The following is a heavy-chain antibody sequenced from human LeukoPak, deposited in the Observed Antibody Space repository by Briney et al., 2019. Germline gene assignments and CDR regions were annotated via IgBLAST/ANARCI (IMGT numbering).Heavy chain of an antibody. J-gene: IGHJ5*02. CDR1: GGSVNSGSSY. V-gene: IGHV4-61*03. CDR3: ARKFDA. CDR2: IYYSGST. Sequence: SETLSLTCTVSGGSVNSGSSYWTWIRRPPEKGLEWIGSIYYSGSTNYNPSLKSRVSISLDTSNNHLSLKLTSVTAADTAVYYCARKFDAWGQGILVTVSS.